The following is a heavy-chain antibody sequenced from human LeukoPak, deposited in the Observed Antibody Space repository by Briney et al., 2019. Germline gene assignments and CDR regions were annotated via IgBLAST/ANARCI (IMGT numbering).Heavy chain of an antibody. CDR1: GGSITSNNYY. V-gene: IGHV4-61*02. CDR2: INTSGST. D-gene: IGHD7-27*01. CDR3: ARDRLSLGAFDI. J-gene: IGHJ3*02. Sequence: SQTLSLTCTVSGGSITSNNYYWSWIRQPAGKGLEWIGRINTSGSTIYNPSLKSRVTISVDTSKNQFSLNVSSVTAADTAVYYCARDRLSLGAFDIWGQGTMVTVSS.